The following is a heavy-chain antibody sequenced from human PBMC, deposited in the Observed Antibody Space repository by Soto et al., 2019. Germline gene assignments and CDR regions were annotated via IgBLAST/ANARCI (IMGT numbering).Heavy chain of an antibody. CDR2: SKNKADSYTT. Sequence: EVQLVESGGGLVQPGGSLRLSCAASGFTFIDHYMDWVRQAPGQGLGWVGRSKNKADSYTTEYAASVKGRFTISRDGSKNALFLTMNSLKTEDTAVYYCTVWGSGNDFGAAWGQGILVTVSS. CDR3: TVWGSGNDFGAA. CDR1: GFTFIDHY. D-gene: IGHD3-10*01. J-gene: IGHJ4*02. V-gene: IGHV3-72*01.